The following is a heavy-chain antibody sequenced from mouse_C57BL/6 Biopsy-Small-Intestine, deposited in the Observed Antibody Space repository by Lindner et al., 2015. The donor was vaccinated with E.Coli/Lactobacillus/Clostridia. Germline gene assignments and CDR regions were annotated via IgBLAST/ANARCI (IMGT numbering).Heavy chain of an antibody. J-gene: IGHJ4*01. CDR3: ARATGGDVDY. D-gene: IGHD1-1*02. V-gene: IGHV1-18*01. CDR1: GYTFTAYY. CDR2: ISPNNGGT. Sequence: SVKVSCKASGYTFTAYYIHWVRQAPGQGLEWMGWISPNNGGTIYAQKFQGRVTMTRDTSTSTVYMELSRLKSDDTAVYYCARATGGDVDYWGQGTLVTVSS.